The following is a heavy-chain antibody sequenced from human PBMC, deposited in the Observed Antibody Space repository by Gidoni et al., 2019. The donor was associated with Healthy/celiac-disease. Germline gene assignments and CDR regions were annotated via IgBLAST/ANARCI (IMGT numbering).Heavy chain of an antibody. CDR1: GYTFTSYA. D-gene: IGHD1-7*01. V-gene: IGHV1-3*01. CDR2: INAGNGNT. J-gene: IGHJ4*02. Sequence: QVQLVQSGAEVKKPGASVKVSCKASGYTFTSYAMHWVRQAPGQRLEWMGWINAGNGNTKYSQKFQGRVTITRDTSASTAYMELSSLRSEDTAVYYCARGGGGWYGWNYADYWGQGTLVTVSS. CDR3: ARGGGGWYGWNYADY.